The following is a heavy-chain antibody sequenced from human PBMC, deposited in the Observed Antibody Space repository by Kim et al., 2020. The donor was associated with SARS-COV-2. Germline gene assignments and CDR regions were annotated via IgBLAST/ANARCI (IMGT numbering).Heavy chain of an antibody. CDR2: ISYDGSNK. Sequence: GGSLRLSCAASGFTFSSYAMHWVRQAPGKGLEWVAVISYDGSNKYYADSVKGRFTISRDNSKNTLYLQMNSLRAEDTAVYYCARGIVVVPAAMPGLKGNDESDAFDIWGQGRMVTVSS. V-gene: IGHV3-30-3*01. J-gene: IGHJ3*02. CDR1: GFTFSSYA. D-gene: IGHD2-2*01. CDR3: ARGIVVVPAAMPGLKGNDESDAFDI.